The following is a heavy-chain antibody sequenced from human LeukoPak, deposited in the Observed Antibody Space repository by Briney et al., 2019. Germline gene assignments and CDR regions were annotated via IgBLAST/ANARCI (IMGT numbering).Heavy chain of an antibody. Sequence: KASETLSLTCAVYGGSFSSYYWSWIRQSPGKGLECIGYIHYTGSTNYNPSLKSRVTISVDTSKNQFSLKLSSVTAADTAVYYCARGVVIAPQTFDYWGQGTLVTVSS. CDR2: IHYTGST. J-gene: IGHJ4*02. CDR1: GGSFSSYY. CDR3: ARGVVIAPQTFDY. D-gene: IGHD2-21*01. V-gene: IGHV4-59*01.